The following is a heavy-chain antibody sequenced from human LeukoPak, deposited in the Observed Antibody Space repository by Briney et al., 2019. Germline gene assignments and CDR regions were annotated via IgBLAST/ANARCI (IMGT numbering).Heavy chain of an antibody. CDR1: AYTSPNYG. Sequence: LGASVKVSCKASAYTSPNYGITWVRQAPGRGLEWMGWISTYNGNTQYAQKFQGRVTMTTDTPTKTVYMELRSPRSNDTAVYYCALPAKGAYFYYYMEVWGKGTTVTVSS. CDR2: ISTYNGNT. D-gene: IGHD2-2*01. CDR3: ALPAKGAYFYYYMEV. V-gene: IGHV1-18*01. J-gene: IGHJ6*03.